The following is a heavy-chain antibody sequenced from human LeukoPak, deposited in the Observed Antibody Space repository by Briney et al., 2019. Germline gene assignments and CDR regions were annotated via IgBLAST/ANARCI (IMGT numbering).Heavy chain of an antibody. CDR1: GFTFDDYA. Sequence: PGRSLRLSCAASGFTFDDYAMHWVRQAPGKGLEWVSGISWNSGSIGYADSVKGRFTISRDNAKNSLYLQMNSLRAEDTAVYYCARNSYGSGSYYTGYFDYWGQGTLVTVSS. CDR2: ISWNSGSI. J-gene: IGHJ4*02. D-gene: IGHD3-10*01. CDR3: ARNSYGSGSYYTGYFDY. V-gene: IGHV3-9*01.